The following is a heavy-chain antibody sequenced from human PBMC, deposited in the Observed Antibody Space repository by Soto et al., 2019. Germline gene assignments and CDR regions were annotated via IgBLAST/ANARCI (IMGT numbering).Heavy chain of an antibody. CDR1: GFTFSSYA. V-gene: IGHV3-23*01. D-gene: IGHD2-15*01. CDR2: ISGSGGST. J-gene: IGHJ4*02. CDR3: AKGSNPGWYFHX. Sequence: PGVSLRLSCAASGFTFSSYAMSWVRQAPGKVLEWVSAISGSGGSTYYSDSVKGRFTISRDNSKNTLYLQMNSLRAEDTAVYYCAKGSNPGWYFHXWGQGTMVTVSX.